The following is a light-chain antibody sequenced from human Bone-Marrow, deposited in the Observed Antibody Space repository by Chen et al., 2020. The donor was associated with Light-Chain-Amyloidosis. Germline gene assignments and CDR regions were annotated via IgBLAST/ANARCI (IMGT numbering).Light chain of an antibody. CDR2: QVN. Sequence: QSALTQSPSASGSPGQAVTISCTGTSSDVGGYDYVSWYQQHPGKAPKLIIYQVNQRPSGVPDRFSGSKSDNTASLTVSGLLAEDEADYYCFSYAGSNTLGVFGTGTKVTVI. J-gene: IGLJ1*01. CDR3: FSYAGSNTLGV. CDR1: SSDVGGYDY. V-gene: IGLV2-8*01.